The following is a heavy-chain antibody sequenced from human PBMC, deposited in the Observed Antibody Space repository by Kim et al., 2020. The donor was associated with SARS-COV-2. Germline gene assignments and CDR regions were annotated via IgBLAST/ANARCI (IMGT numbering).Heavy chain of an antibody. J-gene: IGHJ3*02. Sequence: GGTLRLSCAASGFNVNTNYMSWSRQAPGKGLEWVSVTYGGGNTKYAASVKGRFTISRDTSKETPFLQMNSLRPEDTAIYYCARDVVNMLTTVSPRGAFAIWGQGTVVSVPP. CDR3: ARDVVNMLTTVSPRGAFAI. D-gene: IGHD1-1*01. CDR1: GFNVNTNY. CDR2: TYGGGNT. V-gene: IGHV3-66*01.